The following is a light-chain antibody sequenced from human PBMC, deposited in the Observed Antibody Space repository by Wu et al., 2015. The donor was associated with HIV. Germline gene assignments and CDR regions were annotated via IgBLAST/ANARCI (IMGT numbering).Light chain of an antibody. V-gene: IGKV1-39*01. CDR1: QNIDTY. Sequence: IQMTQSPSSLSASVGDRVAITCRASQNIDTYLNWYQQKPGKAPKLLIYGASSLQSGVPSRFSGSGSGTDFTLTISSLQPEDFATYFCQQSYSTPRTFGQGTKVEIK. J-gene: IGKJ1*01. CDR2: GAS. CDR3: QQSYSTPRT.